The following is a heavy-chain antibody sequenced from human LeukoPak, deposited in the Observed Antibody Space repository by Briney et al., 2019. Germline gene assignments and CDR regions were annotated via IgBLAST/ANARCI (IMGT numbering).Heavy chain of an antibody. J-gene: IGHJ4*02. Sequence: SETLSLTCTVSGDSINSSPYYWGWIRQPPGKGLEWIATIYYSGSTNYNPSLKSRVTISVDTSKNQFSLKLSSVTAADTAVYYCARVSLAQDGYRKAYVRYYFDYWGQGTLVTVSS. V-gene: IGHV4-39*07. CDR2: IYYSGST. CDR1: GDSINSSPYY. CDR3: ARVSLAQDGYRKAYVRYYFDY. D-gene: IGHD5-24*01.